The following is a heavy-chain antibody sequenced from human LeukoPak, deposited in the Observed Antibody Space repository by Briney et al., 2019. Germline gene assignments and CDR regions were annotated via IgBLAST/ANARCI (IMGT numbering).Heavy chain of an antibody. J-gene: IGHJ5*02. Sequence: GGSLRLSCAASGFTFSSYSMNWVRQAPGKELEWVSSISSSSSYIYYADSVKGRFTISRDNAKNSLYLQMNSLRAEDTAVYYCAREEIAAAGTRFDPWGQGTLVTVSS. D-gene: IGHD6-13*01. V-gene: IGHV3-21*01. CDR2: ISSSSSYI. CDR1: GFTFSSYS. CDR3: AREEIAAAGTRFDP.